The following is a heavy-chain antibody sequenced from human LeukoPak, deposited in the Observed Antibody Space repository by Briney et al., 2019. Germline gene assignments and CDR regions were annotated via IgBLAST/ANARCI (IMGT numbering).Heavy chain of an antibody. CDR3: FLSGNQHGGYYFDY. CDR2: INPSGGST. CDR1: GYTFTSYY. V-gene: IGHV1-46*01. Sequence: ASVKVSCKASGYTFTSYYMHWVRQAPGQGLEWMGIINPSGGSTSYAQKFQGRVTMTRDTSTSTVYMELSSLRSEDTAVYYFFLSGNQHGGYYFDYWGQGTLVTVSS. J-gene: IGHJ4*02. D-gene: IGHD2/OR15-2a*01.